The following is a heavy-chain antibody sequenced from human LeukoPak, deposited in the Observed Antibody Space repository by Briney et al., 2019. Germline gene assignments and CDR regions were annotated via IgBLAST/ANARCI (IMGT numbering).Heavy chain of an antibody. D-gene: IGHD3-10*01. CDR3: VRNGGSLDY. V-gene: IGHV3-7*01. J-gene: IGHJ4*02. CDR1: GVTFSGHW. Sequence: GGSLRLSCAASGVTFSGHWMSWVRQAPGKGPEWVANIDQDGSAKNYVDSVKGRFSISRDNAKNSLILQMNSLRDEDMAVYYCVRNGGSLDYWGQGTLVTVSS. CDR2: IDQDGSAK.